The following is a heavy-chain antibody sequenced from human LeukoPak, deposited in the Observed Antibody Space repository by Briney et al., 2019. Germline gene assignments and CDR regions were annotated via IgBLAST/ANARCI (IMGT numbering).Heavy chain of an antibody. CDR1: GYTFTSYG. D-gene: IGHD2-21*02. Sequence: AASVKVSCKASGYTFTSYGISWVRQAPGQGLEWMGWISAYNGNTNYAQKLQGRVTMTTDTSTSTAYMELRSLRSDDTAVYYCARDIAYCVGDCYSGIHDWFDPWGQGTLVTVSS. V-gene: IGHV1-18*01. CDR2: ISAYNGNT. J-gene: IGHJ5*02. CDR3: ARDIAYCVGDCYSGIHDWFDP.